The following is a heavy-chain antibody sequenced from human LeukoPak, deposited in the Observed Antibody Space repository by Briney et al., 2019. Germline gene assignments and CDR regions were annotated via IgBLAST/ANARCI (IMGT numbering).Heavy chain of an antibody. CDR3: ARPLYSGSYYPYFYY. CDR2: IYSGESVT. D-gene: IGHD1-26*01. CDR1: GYSFTSFW. Sequence: GEALKSSSTGSGYSFTSFWIGWVRSMPGKGLEWMGIIYSGESVTRYSPSFQGQVTISADKSISTAYLQWSSLKASDTAMYHCARPLYSGSYYPYFYYWGQGTLVTVSS. V-gene: IGHV5-51*01. J-gene: IGHJ4*02.